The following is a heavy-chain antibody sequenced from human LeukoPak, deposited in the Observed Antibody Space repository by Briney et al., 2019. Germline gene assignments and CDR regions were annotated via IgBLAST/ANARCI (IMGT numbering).Heavy chain of an antibody. J-gene: IGHJ4*02. CDR1: GFTFSDYY. D-gene: IGHD2-15*01. CDR3: ARDPLGYCSGGSCYSGYFDY. Sequence: GGSLRLSCAASGFTFSDYYMSWIRQAPGKGLEWVSYISSSGSTIYYADSVKGRFTISRDNAKNSLYLQMNSLRAEDTAVYYCARDPLGYCSGGSCYSGYFDYWGQGTLVTVSS. CDR2: ISSSGSTI. V-gene: IGHV3-11*04.